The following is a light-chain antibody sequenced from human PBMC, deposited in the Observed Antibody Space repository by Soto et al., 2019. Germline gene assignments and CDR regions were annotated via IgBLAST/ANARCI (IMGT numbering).Light chain of an antibody. CDR2: ETS. Sequence: QSVLTQPRSVSGSPGQSVTISCTGTSSDVGAYNYVSWYQQHPGKVPKVIIYETSKRPSGVSDRFSGSKSGNTASLTISGLQAEDEADYYCFSFTSTNTHVFGSGTKVTVL. CDR3: FSFTSTNTHV. V-gene: IGLV2-11*01. J-gene: IGLJ1*01. CDR1: SSDVGAYNY.